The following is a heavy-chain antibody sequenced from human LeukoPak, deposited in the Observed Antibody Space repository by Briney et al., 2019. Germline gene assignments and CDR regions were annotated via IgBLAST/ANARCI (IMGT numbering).Heavy chain of an antibody. CDR3: ARAGYSYGYWIFDH. V-gene: IGHV4-61*02. J-gene: IGHJ4*02. CDR2: IYTSGST. Sequence: SETLSLTCTVSGGSISSGSYYWSWIRQPAGKGLEWIGRIYTSGSTNYNPPLKSRVTISVDTSKNQFSLKLSSVTAADTAVYYCARAGYSYGYWIFDHWGQGTLVTVSS. D-gene: IGHD5-18*01. CDR1: GGSISSGSYY.